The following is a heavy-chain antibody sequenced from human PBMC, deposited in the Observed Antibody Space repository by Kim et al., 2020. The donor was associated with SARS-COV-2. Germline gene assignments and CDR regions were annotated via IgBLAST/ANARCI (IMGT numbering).Heavy chain of an antibody. V-gene: IGHV3-13*01. CDR1: GFTFSSYD. CDR3: ARVKYGGNSLDWYFDL. J-gene: IGHJ2*01. D-gene: IGHD2-21*02. CDR2: IGTAGDT. Sequence: GGSLRLSCAASGFTFSSYDMHWVRQATGKGLEWVSAIGTAGDTYYPGSVKGRFTISRENAKNSLYLQMNSLRAGDTAVYYCARVKYGGNSLDWYFDLWGRGTLVTVSS.